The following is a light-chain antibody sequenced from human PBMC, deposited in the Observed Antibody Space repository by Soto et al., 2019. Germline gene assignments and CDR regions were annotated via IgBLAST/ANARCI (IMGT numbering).Light chain of an antibody. CDR3: QSYDSSLSGYVV. CDR1: SSNIGAGYD. J-gene: IGLJ2*01. CDR2: GNS. V-gene: IGLV1-40*01. Sequence: QSVLTQPPSVSGAPGQRVTISCTGSSSNIGAGYDVHWYQQLPGTAPKLLIYGNSNRASGVPDRFSGSKSGPSASLAIPGLQAEDAADYYCQSYDSSLSGYVVFGGGTNLTVL.